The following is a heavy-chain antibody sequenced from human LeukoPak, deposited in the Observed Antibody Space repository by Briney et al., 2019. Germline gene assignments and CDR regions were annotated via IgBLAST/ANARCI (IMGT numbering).Heavy chain of an antibody. J-gene: IGHJ5*02. Sequence: GGSLRLSCEASGFTFSSYDMHWVRQGIGKGLEWGSGIATAGDTFYAGSVKGRFTISRENGKKSLYLQMNDLRAGDTAVYYCARGGELGFDPWGQGALVTVSS. D-gene: IGHD1-7*01. CDR2: IATAGDT. CDR3: ARGGELGFDP. V-gene: IGHV3-13*01. CDR1: GFTFSSYD.